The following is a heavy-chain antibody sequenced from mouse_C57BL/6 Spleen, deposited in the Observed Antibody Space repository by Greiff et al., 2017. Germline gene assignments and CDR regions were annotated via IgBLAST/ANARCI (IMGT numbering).Heavy chain of an antibody. CDR2: IDPGDGDT. CDR1: GYAFSSSW. J-gene: IGHJ4*01. D-gene: IGHD2-4*01. CDR3: ARGDDYDSYAMDY. V-gene: IGHV1-82*01. Sequence: QVQLQQSGPELVKPGASVKISCKASGYAFSSSWMNWVKQRPGKGLEWIGRIDPGDGDTNYNGKFKGKATLTADKSSSTAYMQLSSLTSEDSAVYCCARGDDYDSYAMDYWGQGTSVTVSS.